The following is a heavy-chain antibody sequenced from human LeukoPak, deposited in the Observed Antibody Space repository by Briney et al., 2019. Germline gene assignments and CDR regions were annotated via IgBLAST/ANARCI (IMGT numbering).Heavy chain of an antibody. J-gene: IGHJ6*03. CDR3: AGSLAGYQVSTYFYMDV. D-gene: IGHD3-9*01. Sequence: KPSETLSLTCTVSGASISSYYWSWIRQPAGKGLEWIGRIHTNGNSNYKSSLKGRVTMSVDTAKNQFSLTLSSVTAADTAVYYCAGSLAGYQVSTYFYMDVWGTGTTVTVSS. CDR1: GASISSYY. CDR2: IHTNGNS. V-gene: IGHV4-4*07.